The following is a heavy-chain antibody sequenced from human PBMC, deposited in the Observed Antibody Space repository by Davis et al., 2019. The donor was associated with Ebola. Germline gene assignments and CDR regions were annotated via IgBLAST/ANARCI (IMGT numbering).Heavy chain of an antibody. Sequence: SVKVSCKAFGGTFSSYAISWVRQAPGQGLEWMGGIIPIFGTANYAQKFQGRVTITADESTSTAYMELSSLRSEDTAVYYCARLTYYDFWSGYYYGMDVWGQGTTVTVSS. CDR2: IIPIFGTA. D-gene: IGHD3-3*01. J-gene: IGHJ6*02. V-gene: IGHV1-69*13. CDR1: GGTFSSYA. CDR3: ARLTYYDFWSGYYYGMDV.